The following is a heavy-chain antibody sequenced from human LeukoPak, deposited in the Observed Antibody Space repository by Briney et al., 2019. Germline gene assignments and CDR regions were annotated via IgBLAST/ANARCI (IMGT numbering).Heavy chain of an antibody. Sequence: SETLSLTCTVSGGSISSYYWSWIRRPPGKGLEWIGYIYYGGSTNYNPSLKSRVTISVDTSKNQFSLKLSSVTAADTAVYYCARLAVAGPWWFDPWGQGTLVTVSS. D-gene: IGHD6-19*01. V-gene: IGHV4-59*08. CDR3: ARLAVAGPWWFDP. J-gene: IGHJ5*02. CDR1: GGSISSYY. CDR2: IYYGGST.